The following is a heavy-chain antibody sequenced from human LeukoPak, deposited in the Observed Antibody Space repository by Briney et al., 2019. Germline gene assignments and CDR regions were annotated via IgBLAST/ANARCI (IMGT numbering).Heavy chain of an antibody. Sequence: GGSLRLSCAASGFTFSSYAMSWVRQAPGKGLEWVSAISGSGGSTYYADSVKGRFTISRDNSKNTLYLQMNSLRAEDTAVYYCAKGTDIVVVPAAISSGGREPLVTVP. CDR3: AKGTDIVVVPAAISS. CDR2: ISGSGGST. V-gene: IGHV3-23*01. CDR1: GFTFSSYA. D-gene: IGHD2-2*01. J-gene: IGHJ4*02.